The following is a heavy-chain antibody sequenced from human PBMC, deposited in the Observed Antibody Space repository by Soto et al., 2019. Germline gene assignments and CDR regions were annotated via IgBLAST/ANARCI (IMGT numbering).Heavy chain of an antibody. CDR1: GFTFTIYT. J-gene: IGHJ5*02. D-gene: IGHD1-7*01. V-gene: IGHV3-48*01. CDR3: ARGGGYNWNYNWFDP. CDR2: ISSSSSTI. Sequence: EVQLVESGGGLVQPGGSLRLSCAASGFTFTIYTMNWVRQAPGKGLEWVSYISSSSSTIYYADAVKGRFTISRDNAKNSLYLQMNSLRAEDTAVYYCARGGGYNWNYNWFDPWGQGTLVTVSS.